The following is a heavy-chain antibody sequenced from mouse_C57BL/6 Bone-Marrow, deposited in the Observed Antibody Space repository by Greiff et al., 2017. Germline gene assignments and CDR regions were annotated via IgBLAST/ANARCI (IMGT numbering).Heavy chain of an antibody. V-gene: IGHV1-50*01. J-gene: IGHJ2*01. Sequence: QVQLQQPGAELVKPGASVKLSCKASGYTFTSYWMQWVKQRPGQGLEWIGEIDPSDSYTNYNQKFKGKATLTVDTSSSTAYMQLSSLTSEDYAVYYCARTRYWGQGTTLTVSS. CDR1: GYTFTSYW. CDR2: IDPSDSYT. CDR3: ARTRY.